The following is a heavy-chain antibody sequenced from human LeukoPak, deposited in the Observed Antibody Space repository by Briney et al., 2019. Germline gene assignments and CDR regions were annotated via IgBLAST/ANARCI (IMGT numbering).Heavy chain of an antibody. J-gene: IGHJ4*02. V-gene: IGHV3-21*01. CDR3: ARRDIVLMVYPDH. Sequence: PGGSLRLSCAASGFTSSSYSMNWVRQAPGKGLEWVSSISSSSSYIYYADSVKGRFTISRDNAKNSLYLQMNSLRAEDTAVYYCARRDIVLMVYPDHWGQGTLVTVSS. CDR2: ISSSSSYI. D-gene: IGHD2-8*01. CDR1: GFTSSSYS.